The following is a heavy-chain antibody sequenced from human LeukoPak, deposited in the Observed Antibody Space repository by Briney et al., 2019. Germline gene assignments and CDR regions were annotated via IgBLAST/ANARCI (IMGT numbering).Heavy chain of an antibody. CDR3: ASARTSSRSWFTFDY. D-gene: IGHD6-13*01. J-gene: IGHJ4*02. CDR2: IYYSGST. Sequence: SETLSLTCTVSGGSINSYYWGWIRQPPGKGLEWIGSIYYSGSTYYNPSLKSRVTISVDTSKNQLSLKLSSVTAADTAVYYCASARTSSRSWFTFDYWGQGILVTVSS. CDR1: GGSINSYY. V-gene: IGHV4-39*01.